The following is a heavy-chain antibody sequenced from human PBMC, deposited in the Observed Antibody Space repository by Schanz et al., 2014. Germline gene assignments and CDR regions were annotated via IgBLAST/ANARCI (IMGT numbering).Heavy chain of an antibody. V-gene: IGHV3-21*01. CDR3: AKEESPPSLVDY. CDR1: GFTFSGHN. J-gene: IGHJ4*02. CDR2: ISGSRTYI. Sequence: EVQLVESGGGLVKPGGSLRLSCAASGFTFSGHNMNWVRQAPGKGLEWVSSISGSRTYIFYADSVKGRFTISRDNAQNSLYLQMNSLRAEDTAVYSCAKEESPPSLVDYWGQGTLVTVSS.